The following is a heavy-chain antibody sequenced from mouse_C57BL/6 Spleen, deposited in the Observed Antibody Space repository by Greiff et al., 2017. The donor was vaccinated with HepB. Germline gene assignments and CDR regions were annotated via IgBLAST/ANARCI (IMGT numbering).Heavy chain of an antibody. CDR3: GRGGLGQGFAY. V-gene: IGHV3-1*01. D-gene: IGHD4-1*01. CDR1: GYSITSGYD. J-gene: IGHJ3*01. Sequence: SGPGMVKPSQSLSLTCTVTGYSITSGYDWHWIRHFPGNKLEWMGYISYSGSTNYNPSLKSRISITHDTSKNHFFLKLNSVTTEDTATYYWGRGGLGQGFAYWGQGTLVTVSA. CDR2: ISYSGST.